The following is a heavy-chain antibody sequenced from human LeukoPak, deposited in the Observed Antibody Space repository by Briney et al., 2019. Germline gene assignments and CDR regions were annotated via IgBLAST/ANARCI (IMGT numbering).Heavy chain of an antibody. Sequence: VASVKVSCKASGYTFTGYYMHWVRPAPGQGLEWMGWINPKSGGTNYAQKLQGRVTMTRDTSISTAYMDLSRLKSDDTAVYYCARDSGSYVYFDYWGQGTLVTVSS. CDR3: ARDSGSYVYFDY. D-gene: IGHD1-26*01. J-gene: IGHJ4*02. V-gene: IGHV1-2*02. CDR2: INPKSGGT. CDR1: GYTFTGYY.